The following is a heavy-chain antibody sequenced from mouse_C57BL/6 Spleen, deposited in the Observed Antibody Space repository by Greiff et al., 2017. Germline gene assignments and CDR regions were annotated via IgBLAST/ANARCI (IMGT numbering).Heavy chain of an antibody. CDR3: ARDKPFAY. J-gene: IGHJ3*01. CDR2: ISDGGSYT. V-gene: IGHV5-4*01. CDR1: GFTFSSSA. Sequence: EVQLVESGGGLVKPGGSLKLSCAASGFTFSSSAMSWVRQTPEKRLEWVATISDGGSYTYYPDNVKGRFTISRDNAKNNLYLQMSHLKSEDTAMYYCARDKPFAYWGQGTLVTVSA.